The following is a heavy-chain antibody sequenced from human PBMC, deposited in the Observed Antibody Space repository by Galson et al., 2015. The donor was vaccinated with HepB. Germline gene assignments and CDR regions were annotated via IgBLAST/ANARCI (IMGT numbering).Heavy chain of an antibody. CDR1: GITFSRYA. Sequence: SLRLSCAASGITFSRYAMHWVRQAPGKGLEWVAVVSYDGSNKYYADSVKGRFTISRDNSKNTLWLQMNSLRGEDTALYYCARGVPAAYYYSYGMDVWGQGTTVTVSS. D-gene: IGHD1-1*01. CDR3: ARGVPAAYYYSYGMDV. J-gene: IGHJ6*02. V-gene: IGHV3-30*04. CDR2: VSYDGSNK.